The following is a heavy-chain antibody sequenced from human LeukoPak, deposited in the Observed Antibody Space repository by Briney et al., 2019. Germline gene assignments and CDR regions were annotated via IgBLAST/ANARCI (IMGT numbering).Heavy chain of an antibody. V-gene: IGHV5-51*01. Sequence: GESLKISCEGSGYSFTSYWIGWVRQMPGKGLEWMGIIYPGDSDTRYSPSFQGQVTISADKSISTAYLQWSSLKASDTAMYYCASRYCSSTSCPLGWGQGTLVTVSS. D-gene: IGHD2-2*01. J-gene: IGHJ4*02. CDR2: IYPGDSDT. CDR1: GYSFTSYW. CDR3: ASRYCSSTSCPLG.